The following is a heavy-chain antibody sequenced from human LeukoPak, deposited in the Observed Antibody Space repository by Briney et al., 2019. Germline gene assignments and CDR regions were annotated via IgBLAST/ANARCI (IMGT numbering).Heavy chain of an antibody. CDR3: AALGDYERVGLDY. CDR2: IYYRGNT. CDR1: GDSISRHY. J-gene: IGHJ4*02. Sequence: SEILSLTCTVSGDSISRHYWTWIRQPPGKGLEWIGYIYYRGNTNYNPSLKSRVTMSVDTSKNQFSLKLSSVTAADTAVYYCAALGDYERVGLDYWGQGTLVTASS. V-gene: IGHV4-59*08. D-gene: IGHD4-17*01.